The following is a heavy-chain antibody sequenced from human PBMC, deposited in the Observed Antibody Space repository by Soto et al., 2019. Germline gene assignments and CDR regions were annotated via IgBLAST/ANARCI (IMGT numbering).Heavy chain of an antibody. D-gene: IGHD4-17*01. J-gene: IGHJ5*02. CDR1: GFTFSSYS. Sequence: PGGSLRLSCAASGFTFSSYSMNWVRQAPGKGLEWVSSISSSSSYIYYADSVKGRFTISRDNAKNSLYLQMNSLRAEDTAVYYCARDQDGDYAGWFDPWGQGTLVTVSS. CDR3: ARDQDGDYAGWFDP. V-gene: IGHV3-21*01. CDR2: ISSSSSYI.